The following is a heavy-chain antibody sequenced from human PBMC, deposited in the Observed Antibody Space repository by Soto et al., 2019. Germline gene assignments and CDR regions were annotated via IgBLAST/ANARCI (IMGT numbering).Heavy chain of an antibody. CDR3: ARLPRKKSYDSRGYYYFPDY. J-gene: IGHJ4*02. V-gene: IGHV5-10-1*01. D-gene: IGHD3-22*01. CDR1: GYSFTSYW. Sequence: PGESLKISCKGSGYSFTSYWISWVRQMPGKGLEWMGRIDPSDSYTNYSPSFQGHVTISADKSISTAYLQWSSLKASDTAMYYCARLPRKKSYDSRGYYYFPDYWGKGTLVTVSS. CDR2: IDPSDSYT.